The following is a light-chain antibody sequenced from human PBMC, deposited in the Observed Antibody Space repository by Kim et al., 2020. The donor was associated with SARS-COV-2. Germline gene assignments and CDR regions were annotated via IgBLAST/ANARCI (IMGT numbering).Light chain of an antibody. CDR2: AAS. Sequence: AIRMTQSPSSLSTSTGDRVTITCRASQSISNYLAWYQQKPGRAPKLLIYAASTLLSGVPSRFSGSGSGTDFTLTISRLQSEDFATYYCQQYSSYPDTFGQGTRLEIK. V-gene: IGKV1-8*01. CDR3: QQYSSYPDT. J-gene: IGKJ5*01. CDR1: QSISNY.